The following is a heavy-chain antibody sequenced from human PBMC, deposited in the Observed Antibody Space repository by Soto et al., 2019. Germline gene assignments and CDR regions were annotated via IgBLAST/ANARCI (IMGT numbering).Heavy chain of an antibody. CDR1: GFTFSSYW. J-gene: IGHJ4*02. D-gene: IGHD3-16*02. V-gene: IGHV3-74*01. CDR3: ARDTKLSRLES. CDR2: LNSDGSAT. Sequence: EVQLVESGGGLGQPGESLILSCAASGFTFSSYWMHWVRQAPGKGLVWVSRLNSDGSATTYADSVKGRFTISRDNVKHTLYLQMNSLSAEDTAVYFCARDTKLSRLESGGQGNLVTVSS.